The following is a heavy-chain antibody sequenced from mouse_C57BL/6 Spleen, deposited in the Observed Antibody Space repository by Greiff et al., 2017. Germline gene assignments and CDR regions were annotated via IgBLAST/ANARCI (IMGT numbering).Heavy chain of an antibody. J-gene: IGHJ4*01. CDR2: IYPRSGNT. Sequence: VQLQQSGAELARPGASVKLSCKASGYTFTSYGISWVKQRTGQGLEWIGEIYPRSGNTYYNEKFKGKATLTADKSSSTAYMELRSLTSEDSAVYFCARRFYYGSSYGGDYAMDYWGQGTSVTVSS. CDR3: ARRFYYGSSYGGDYAMDY. CDR1: GYTFTSYG. D-gene: IGHD1-1*01. V-gene: IGHV1-81*01.